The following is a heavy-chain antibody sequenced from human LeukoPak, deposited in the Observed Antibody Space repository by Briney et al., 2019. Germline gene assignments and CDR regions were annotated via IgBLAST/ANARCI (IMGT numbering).Heavy chain of an antibody. CDR3: ARYGSGSTWFDH. Sequence: PSETLSLTCTVSGGSISSDNYQWSWIRQPPGKGLEWIGYINYSGSTYYNPSLKSRVTISVDTPKNHFSLKLSSVTAADTAVYYCARYGSGSTWFDHWGQGTLVTVSS. D-gene: IGHD3-10*01. CDR1: GGSISSDNYQ. J-gene: IGHJ5*02. CDR2: INYSGST. V-gene: IGHV4-30-4*01.